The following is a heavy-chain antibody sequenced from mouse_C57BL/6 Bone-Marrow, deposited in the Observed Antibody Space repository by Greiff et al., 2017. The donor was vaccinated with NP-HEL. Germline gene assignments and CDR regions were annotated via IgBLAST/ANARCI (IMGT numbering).Heavy chain of an antibody. CDR1: GYTFTSYW. J-gene: IGHJ2*01. CDR3: ARWGDFDY. V-gene: IGHV1-69*01. Sequence: VKLQQPGAELVMPGASVKLSCKASGYTFTSYWKHWVKQRPGQGLEWIGEIDPSDSYTNYNQKFKGKSTLTVDKSSSTAYMQLSSLTSEDSAVYYCARWGDFDYWGQGTTLTVSS. CDR2: IDPSDSYT.